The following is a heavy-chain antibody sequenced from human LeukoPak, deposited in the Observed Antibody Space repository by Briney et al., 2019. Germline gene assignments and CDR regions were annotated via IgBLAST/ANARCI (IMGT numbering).Heavy chain of an antibody. D-gene: IGHD5-18*01. CDR1: GASSGGFY. V-gene: IGHV4-34*01. J-gene: IGHJ5*02. Sequence: SETLSLTCAVYGASSGGFYWSWIRQPPGKGLEWIGEINHSGSTNYNPSLKSRVTISVDTSKNQFSLKLSSVTAADTAVYYCARGQGPRGYSYGYYFSPRFDPWGQGTLVTVSS. CDR2: INHSGST. CDR3: ARGQGPRGYSYGYYFSPRFDP.